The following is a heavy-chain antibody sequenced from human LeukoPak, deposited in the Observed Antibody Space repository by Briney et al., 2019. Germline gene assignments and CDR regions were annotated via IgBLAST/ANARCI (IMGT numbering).Heavy chain of an antibody. CDR3: ARRRYYDSSGYLE. Sequence: SETLSLXCTTFGDSVSRSDSYWDWIRQPPGKGLEWIGTIYYSGRTYYSPSLKSRVTLSVDMSNNQFSLTLSSVTAADTALYFCARRRYYDSSGYLEWGQGTLVTVSS. D-gene: IGHD3-22*01. V-gene: IGHV4-39*01. CDR1: GDSVSRSDSY. CDR2: IYYSGRT. J-gene: IGHJ1*01.